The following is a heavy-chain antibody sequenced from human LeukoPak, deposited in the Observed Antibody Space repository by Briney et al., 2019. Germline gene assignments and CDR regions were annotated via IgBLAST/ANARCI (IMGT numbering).Heavy chain of an antibody. J-gene: IGHJ4*01. V-gene: IGHV4-59*01. Sequence: SSETLSLTCTVSGDSISSSYWSWIRQPPGKALEWIGYVYSSGSTNYNPSLKSRVTMSVDTSKNQFSLKLSSVAAADTAVYYCARDALGYGSPFDYWGHGILVTVSS. CDR1: GDSISSSY. D-gene: IGHD1-26*01. CDR2: VYSSGST. CDR3: ARDALGYGSPFDY.